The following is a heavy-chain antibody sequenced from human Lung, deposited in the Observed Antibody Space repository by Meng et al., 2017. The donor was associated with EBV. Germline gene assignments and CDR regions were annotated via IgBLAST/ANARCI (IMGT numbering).Heavy chain of an antibody. Sequence: QVQLQQSGPGRVKSPQTLPPSLSIPGDSVSSISAAWDWIRQSPSRGLEWLGRTYYRSKWNNDYALSVKSRITIIPDTSKNQFSLQLNSVTPEDTAVYYCARETTVSPADIEFFDSWGQGTLVTVSS. CDR1: GDSVSSISAA. D-gene: IGHD4-17*01. CDR2: TYYRSKWNN. V-gene: IGHV6-1*01. CDR3: ARETTVSPADIEFFDS. J-gene: IGHJ4*02.